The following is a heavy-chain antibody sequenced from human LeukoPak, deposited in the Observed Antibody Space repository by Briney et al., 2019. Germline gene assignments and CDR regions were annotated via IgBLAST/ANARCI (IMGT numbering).Heavy chain of an antibody. J-gene: IGHJ4*02. V-gene: IGHV1-69*04. Sequence: SVKVSCKASGGTFSSYAISWVRQAPGQGLEWMGRIIPILGIANYAQKFQGRVTITADKSTSTAYMELSSLRPEDTAVYYCAREAVAASGNFDYWGQGTLVTVSS. CDR1: GGTFSSYA. D-gene: IGHD6-19*01. CDR3: AREAVAASGNFDY. CDR2: IIPILGIA.